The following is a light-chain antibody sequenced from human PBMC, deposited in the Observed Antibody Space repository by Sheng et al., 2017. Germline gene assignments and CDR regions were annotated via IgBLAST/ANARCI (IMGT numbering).Light chain of an antibody. V-gene: IGKV1-5*03. CDR1: QSINSW. CDR3: QRYNSYPVT. J-gene: IGKJ2*01. Sequence: DIQMTQSPSTLSASVGDRVTITCRASQSINSWLAWYQQKPGKAPKLLIYKTSSLQSGVPSRFSGSGSGTEFTLTISSLQFDDSATYYCQRYNSYPVTFGQGTKLEI. CDR2: KTS.